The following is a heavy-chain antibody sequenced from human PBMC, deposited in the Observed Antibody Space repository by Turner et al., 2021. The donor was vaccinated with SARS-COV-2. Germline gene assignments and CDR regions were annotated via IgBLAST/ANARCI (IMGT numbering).Heavy chain of an antibody. CDR2: IDYSGSA. D-gene: IGHD5-18*01. J-gene: IGHJ6*02. CDR3: ARLMDTAMDYYGTDV. CDR1: GGSISRSSYY. Sequence: QLQLQESGPGLVKRSETLSLSCTVSGGSISRSSYYWGWLRQPPGKGLEWIWNIDYSGSAYYNPSLKSRVTISVDPSKNQFSLKLTSVTAADTAVYYCARLMDTAMDYYGTDVWGQGTTVTVSS. V-gene: IGHV4-39*01.